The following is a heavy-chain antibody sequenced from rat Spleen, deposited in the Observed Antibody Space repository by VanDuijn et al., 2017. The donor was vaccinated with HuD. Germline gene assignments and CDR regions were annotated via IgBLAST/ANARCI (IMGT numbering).Heavy chain of an antibody. V-gene: IGHV5-25*01. CDR2: ISYDGTAT. CDR3: ARLMTIAAMWH. D-gene: IGHD1-2*01. CDR1: GLSFSNYD. J-gene: IGHJ2*01. Sequence: EVQLVESGGGLVQPGRSMKLSCAASGLSFSNYDMAWVRQAPTKGLEWVASISYDGTATYYRDSVKGRFTLSRDNAKSTLYLQMGSLRSEDTATYYCARLMTIAAMWHWGQGVMVTVSS.